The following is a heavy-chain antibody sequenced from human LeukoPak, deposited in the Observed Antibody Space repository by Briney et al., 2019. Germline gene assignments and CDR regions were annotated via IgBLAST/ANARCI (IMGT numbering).Heavy chain of an antibody. CDR3: ARGIYGGNSFAIDS. CDR2: IGTSDDT. CDR1: GFTFSSYG. J-gene: IGHJ4*02. D-gene: IGHD4-23*01. V-gene: IGHV3-13*01. Sequence: GGSLRLSCAASGFTFSSYGMHWVRQATGKGLEWVSAIGTSDDTYYPGSVKGRFTISRENAKNSLYLQMNSLRAGDTAVYYCARGIYGGNSFAIDSWGQGTLVTVSS.